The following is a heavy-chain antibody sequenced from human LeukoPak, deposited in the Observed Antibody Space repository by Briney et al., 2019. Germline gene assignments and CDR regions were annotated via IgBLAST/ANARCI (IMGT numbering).Heavy chain of an antibody. CDR3: ARDSAYSGYYNDY. J-gene: IGHJ4*02. CDR1: GFTVSSNY. D-gene: IGHD5-12*01. Sequence: PGGSLRLSCAASGFTVSSNYMNWVRQAPGKGLEWVSVIYSGGGTYYAGSVKGRFTISRDNAKNSLYLQMNSLRAEDTAVYYCARDSAYSGYYNDYWGQGTLVTVSS. V-gene: IGHV3-66*01. CDR2: IYSGGGT.